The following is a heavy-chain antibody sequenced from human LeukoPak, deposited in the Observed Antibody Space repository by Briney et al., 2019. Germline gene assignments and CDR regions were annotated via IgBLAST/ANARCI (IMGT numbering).Heavy chain of an antibody. CDR3: AKEVGSGYDPLDY. V-gene: IGHV3-23*01. CDR1: GFTFSSYG. Sequence: GGTLRLSCAASGFTFSSYGMSWVRQAPGKGLEWVSAISGRGGSTYYADSVKGRFTISRDNSKNTLYLQINSLRAEDTAVYYCAKEVGSGYDPLDYWGQGTLVTVSS. D-gene: IGHD5-12*01. J-gene: IGHJ4*02. CDR2: ISGRGGST.